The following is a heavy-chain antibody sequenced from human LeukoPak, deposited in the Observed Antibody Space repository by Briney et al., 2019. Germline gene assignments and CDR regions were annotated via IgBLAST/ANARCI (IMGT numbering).Heavy chain of an antibody. D-gene: IGHD6-6*01. CDR2: IYPSDSDT. Sequence: GESLKISCKGSGYSFTSYWIGWVRQMPGKGLEWIGTIYPSDSDTRYSPSFQGQVTISVDKSTSTAYLQWSSLKASDTAMYYCARHVHWTFDLWGRGTLVTVSS. CDR3: ARHVHWTFDL. V-gene: IGHV5-51*01. J-gene: IGHJ2*01. CDR1: GYSFTSYW.